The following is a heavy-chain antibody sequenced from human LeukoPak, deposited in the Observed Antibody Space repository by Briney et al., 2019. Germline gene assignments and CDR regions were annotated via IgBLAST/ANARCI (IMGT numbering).Heavy chain of an antibody. Sequence: GGSLRLSCAASGFTFSSYAMSWVRQAPGKGLEWVSAISGSGGSTYYADSVKGRFTISRDNSKNTLYLQMNSLRAEDTAVYYCAKDPPFNYYDSSGYYFNLDYWGQGTLVTVSS. V-gene: IGHV3-23*01. CDR2: ISGSGGST. CDR3: AKDPPFNYYDSSGYYFNLDY. J-gene: IGHJ4*02. D-gene: IGHD3-22*01. CDR1: GFTFSSYA.